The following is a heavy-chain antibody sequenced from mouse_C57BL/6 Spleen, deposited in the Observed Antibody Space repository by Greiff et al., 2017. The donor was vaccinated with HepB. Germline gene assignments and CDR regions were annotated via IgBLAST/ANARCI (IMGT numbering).Heavy chain of an antibody. CDR3: ATLYDGYYGYFDV. D-gene: IGHD2-3*01. J-gene: IGHJ1*03. CDR2: ISSGSSTI. V-gene: IGHV5-17*01. Sequence: EVQRVESGGGLVKPGGSLKLSCAASGFTFSDYGMHWVRQAPEKGLEWVAYISSGSSTIYYADTVKGRFTISRDNAKNTLFLQMTSLRSEDTAMYYCATLYDGYYGYFDVWGTGTTVTVSS. CDR1: GFTFSDYG.